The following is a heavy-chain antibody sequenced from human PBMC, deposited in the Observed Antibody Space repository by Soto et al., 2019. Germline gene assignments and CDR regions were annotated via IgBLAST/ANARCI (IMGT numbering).Heavy chain of an antibody. D-gene: IGHD3-10*02. J-gene: IGHJ6*02. CDR3: ARVDRTLCTPIAYGIDD. CDR2: IYHTGNT. Sequence: QLQLQESGSGLVKPSQTLSLTCTVSGGSINSGGYSWIWIRQPPGKGLEWIGYIYHTGNTFYNPCLERRVTISVDQSKNQFSLSLCSVTAADSAMYDCARVDRTLCTPIAYGIDDRGQGTTVTVSS. V-gene: IGHV4-30-2*01. CDR1: GGSINSGGYS.